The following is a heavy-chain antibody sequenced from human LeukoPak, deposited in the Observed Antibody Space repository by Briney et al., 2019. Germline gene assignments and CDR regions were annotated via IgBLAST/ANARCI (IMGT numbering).Heavy chain of an antibody. J-gene: IGHJ4*02. D-gene: IGHD3-3*01. CDR2: IYYSGST. Sequence: SETLSLTCTVSGGSISSRSYYWGWIRQPPGKGLEWIGNIYYSGSTYYNPSLKSRVTISGDTSKNQFSLYLSSVTAADTALYYCARAKYYDFSSGYMTYYFDSWGQGALVTVSS. CDR1: GGSISSRSYY. V-gene: IGHV4-39*07. CDR3: ARAKYYDFSSGYMTYYFDS.